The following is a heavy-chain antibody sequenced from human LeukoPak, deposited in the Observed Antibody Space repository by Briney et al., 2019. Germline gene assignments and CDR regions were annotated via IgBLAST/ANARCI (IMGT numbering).Heavy chain of an antibody. J-gene: IGHJ4*02. CDR2: IYSGGAT. Sequence: GGSLRLSCAASGFTVSSKYMSWVRRAPGKGLEWVSVIYSGGATYYADSVKGRFTVSRDDSKNTVYLQMNSLRAEDTAIYYCARERDSSGYIFAYWGQGTLVTVSS. CDR3: ARERDSSGYIFAY. D-gene: IGHD3-22*01. CDR1: GFTVSSKY. V-gene: IGHV3-53*01.